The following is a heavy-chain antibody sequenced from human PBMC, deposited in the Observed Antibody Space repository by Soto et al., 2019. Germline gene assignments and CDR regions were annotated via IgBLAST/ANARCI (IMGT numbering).Heavy chain of an antibody. J-gene: IGHJ6*02. CDR2: ISYDGSNK. V-gene: IGHV3-30*18. CDR3: AKDIIAARPVYYGMDV. D-gene: IGHD6-6*01. Sequence: PGGSPRLSCAASGFTFSSYGMHWFRQAPGKGLEWVAVISYDGSNKYYADSVKGRFTISRDNSKNTLYLQMNSLRAEDTAVYYCAKDIIAARPVYYGMDVWGQGTTVTVSS. CDR1: GFTFSSYG.